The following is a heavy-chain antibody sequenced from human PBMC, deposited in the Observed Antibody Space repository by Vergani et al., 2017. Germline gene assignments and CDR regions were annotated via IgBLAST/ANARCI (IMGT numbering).Heavy chain of an antibody. CDR3: AKQYSSSLQYFFDY. CDR2: IYHSGST. CDR1: GYSIRSGYY. Sequence: QVQLQESGPGLVKPSETLSLTCTVSGYSIRSGYYWGWIRQPPGKGLEWIGSIYHSGSTYYNPSLKSRVTISVDTSKNQFSLKLSSVTAADTAVYYCAKQYSSSLQYFFDYWGQGTLVTVSS. D-gene: IGHD6-13*01. V-gene: IGHV4-38-2*02. J-gene: IGHJ4*02.